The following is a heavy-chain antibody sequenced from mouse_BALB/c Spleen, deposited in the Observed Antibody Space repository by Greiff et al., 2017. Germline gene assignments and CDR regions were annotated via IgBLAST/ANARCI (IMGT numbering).Heavy chain of an antibody. J-gene: IGHJ4*01. D-gene: IGHD1-1*01. CDR3: VRDDYGYAMDY. V-gene: IGHV10S3*01. Sequence: TGGGLVQPKGSLKLSCAASGFTFNTNAMNWVRQAPGKGLKWVARIRSKSNNYATYYADSVKDRFTISRDDSQSMLYLQMNNLKTEDTAMYYCVRDDYGYAMDYWGQGTSVTVSS. CDR1: GFTFNTNA. CDR2: IRSKSNNYAT.